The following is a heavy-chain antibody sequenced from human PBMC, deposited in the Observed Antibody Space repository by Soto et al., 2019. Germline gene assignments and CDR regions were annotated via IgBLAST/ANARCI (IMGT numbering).Heavy chain of an antibody. CDR3: VRGSDVARQELDY. D-gene: IGHD2-15*01. Sequence: QVQLVESGGGVVQRGRALRLSCAASGFSSSNFGMHWVRQAPGKGLEWVAAISADGSDKYFSGSVKGRFTISRDNSKNTLFLQMNSLRVEDTAVYYCVRGSDVARQELDYWGQGTLVTVSS. CDR1: GFSSSNFG. CDR2: ISADGSDK. J-gene: IGHJ4*02. V-gene: IGHV3-30*03.